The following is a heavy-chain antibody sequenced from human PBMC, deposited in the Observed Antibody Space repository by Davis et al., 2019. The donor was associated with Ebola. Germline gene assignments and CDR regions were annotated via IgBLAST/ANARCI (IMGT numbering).Heavy chain of an antibody. V-gene: IGHV4-34*01. Sequence: PSETLSLTCAVYGGSFSGYYWSWIRQPPGKGLEWIGEINHSGSTNYNPSLKSRVTISVDTSKNQFSLKLSSVTAADTAVYYCARGRGYQLHIPNWFDPWGQGTLVTVSS. CDR3: ARGRGYQLHIPNWFDP. D-gene: IGHD2-2*01. CDR2: INHSGST. J-gene: IGHJ5*02. CDR1: GGSFSGYY.